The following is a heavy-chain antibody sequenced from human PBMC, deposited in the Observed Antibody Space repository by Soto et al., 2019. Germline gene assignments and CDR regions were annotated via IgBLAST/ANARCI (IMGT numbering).Heavy chain of an antibody. CDR1: GYTLTELS. CDR3: ATGPSRWIAATPWFDP. J-gene: IGHJ5*02. Sequence: QVQLVQSGAEVKKPGASVKVSCKVSGYTLTELSMHWVRQAPGKGLEWMGGFDPEDGETIYAQKFQGRVTMTEDTSTVKAYMELSSLRSEDTAVYYCATGPSRWIAATPWFDPWGQGTLVTVSS. CDR2: FDPEDGET. V-gene: IGHV1-24*01. D-gene: IGHD6-6*01.